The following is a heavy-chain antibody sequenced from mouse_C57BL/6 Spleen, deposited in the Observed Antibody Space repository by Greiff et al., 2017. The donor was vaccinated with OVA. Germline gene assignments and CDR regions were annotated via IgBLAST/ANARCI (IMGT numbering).Heavy chain of an antibody. CDR3: ARGEITTVVEDFDY. Sequence: VQLQQPGAELVRPGSSVKLSCKASGYTFTSYWMPWVKQRPIQGLEWIGNIDPSDSETHYNQKFKDKATLTVDKSSSTAYMQLSSLTSEDSAVYYCARGEITTVVEDFDYWGQGTTLTVSS. CDR1: GYTFTSYW. V-gene: IGHV1-52*01. J-gene: IGHJ2*01. D-gene: IGHD1-1*01. CDR2: IDPSDSET.